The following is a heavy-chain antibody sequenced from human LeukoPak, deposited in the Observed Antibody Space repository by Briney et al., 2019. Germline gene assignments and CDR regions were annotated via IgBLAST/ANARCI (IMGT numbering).Heavy chain of an antibody. J-gene: IGHJ5*02. CDR2: IYTSGST. D-gene: IGHD4-17*01. Sequence: SETLSLTCTVSGGPISSYYWSWIRQPAGKGLEWIGRIYTSGSTNYNPSLKSRVTMSVDTSKNQFSLKLSSVTAADTAVYYCARAPQSTVNNWFDPWGQGTLVTVSS. CDR3: ARAPQSTVNNWFDP. CDR1: GGPISSYY. V-gene: IGHV4-4*07.